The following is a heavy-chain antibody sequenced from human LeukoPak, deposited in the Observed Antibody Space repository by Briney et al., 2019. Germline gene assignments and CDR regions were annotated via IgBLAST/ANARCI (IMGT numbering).Heavy chain of an antibody. CDR3: ARDSEEYYYGSGSWFDP. J-gene: IGHJ5*02. CDR2: MYNSGST. D-gene: IGHD3-10*01. V-gene: IGHV4-4*02. Sequence: AGPAGSLPSSNFHQWPIPPPLTGLRRSGEMYNSGSTNYNPSLKSRVTMAVDTSKIQFSLKLTSVTAADTAVYYCARDSEEYYYGSGSWFDPWGQGTLVTVSS. CDR1: AGPAGSLPSSNF.